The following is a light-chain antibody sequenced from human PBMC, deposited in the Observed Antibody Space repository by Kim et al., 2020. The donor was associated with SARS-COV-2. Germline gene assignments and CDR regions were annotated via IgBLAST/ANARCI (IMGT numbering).Light chain of an antibody. Sequence: SPGERAPLSCRASQSVSSYLAWDQQKPGQAPRLLIYDASNRATGIPARFSGSGSGTDFTLTISSLEPEDFAVYYCQQRSNWPPITFGQGTRLEIK. V-gene: IGKV3-11*01. CDR2: DAS. J-gene: IGKJ5*01. CDR1: QSVSSY. CDR3: QQRSNWPPIT.